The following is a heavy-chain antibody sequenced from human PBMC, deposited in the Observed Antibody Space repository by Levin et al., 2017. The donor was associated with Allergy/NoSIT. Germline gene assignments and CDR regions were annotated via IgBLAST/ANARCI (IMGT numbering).Heavy chain of an antibody. J-gene: IGHJ4*02. CDR3: ARSRTAMVTDY. V-gene: IGHV2-70*04. CDR1: GFSLNTNEMR. D-gene: IGHD5-18*01. CDR2: IDWDDDK. Sequence: ASGPTLVKPTQTLTLTCTFSGFSLNTNEMRVSWIRQPPGKALEWLARIDWDDDKFYSTSLKTRLTISKDSSKNQVVLIMTNMDPVDTATYYCARSRTAMVTDYWGQGTLVTVSS.